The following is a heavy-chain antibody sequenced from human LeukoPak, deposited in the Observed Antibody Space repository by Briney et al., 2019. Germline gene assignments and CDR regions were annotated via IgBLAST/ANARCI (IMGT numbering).Heavy chain of an antibody. D-gene: IGHD1-14*01. CDR1: GGSFSGYY. CDR3: ARSRRRRTYYGMDV. V-gene: IGHV4-34*01. Sequence: SETLSLTCAVYGGSFSGYYWSWIRQPPGKGLEWIGEINHSGSTNYNPSLKSRVTISVDTSKNQFSLKLSSVTAADTAVYYCARSRRRRTYYGMDVWGKGTTVTVSS. J-gene: IGHJ6*04. CDR2: INHSGST.